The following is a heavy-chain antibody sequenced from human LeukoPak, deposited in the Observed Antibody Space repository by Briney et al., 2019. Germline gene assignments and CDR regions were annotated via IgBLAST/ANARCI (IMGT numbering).Heavy chain of an antibody. CDR3: ARDCSSSSSYYYYYYMDV. J-gene: IGHJ6*03. CDR1: GGSISSGGYY. CDR2: IYHSGST. D-gene: IGHD6-13*01. Sequence: SETLSLPCTVSGGSISSGGYYWSWIQQPPGKGLEWIGYIYHSGSTYYNPSLKSRVTISVDRSKNQFSLKLSSVTAADTAVYYCARDCSSSSSYYYYYYMDVWGKGTTVTVSS. V-gene: IGHV4-30-2*01.